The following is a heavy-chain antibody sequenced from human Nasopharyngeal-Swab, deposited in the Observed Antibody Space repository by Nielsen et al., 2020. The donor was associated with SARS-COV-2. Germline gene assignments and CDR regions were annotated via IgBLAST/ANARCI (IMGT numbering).Heavy chain of an antibody. V-gene: IGHV5-10-1*01. CDR3: ARPSSGWYGAFDI. CDR2: IDPSDTYS. CDR1: GYSFPPSF. D-gene: IGHD6-19*01. J-gene: IGHJ3*02. Sequence: GESLKISCKGSGYSFPPSFLLFFLPLPFHVLSFFGMIDPSDTYSYYSPSFQGHVTISADKSISTAYLQWSSLKASDTAMYYCARPSSGWYGAFDIWGQGTMVTVSS.